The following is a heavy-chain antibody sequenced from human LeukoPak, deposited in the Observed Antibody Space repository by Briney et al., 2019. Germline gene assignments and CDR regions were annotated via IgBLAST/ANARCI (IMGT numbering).Heavy chain of an antibody. CDR3: ARDLGSRQQVDLEYYYMDV. V-gene: IGHV3-21*01. Sequence: GGSLRLSCATSGFTFSSYSMNWVRQAPGEGLEWVSSISSSSNYIYYADSVKGRFTISRDNAKNSLYLQMNSLRAEDTAVYYCARDLGSRQQVDLEYYYMDVWGKGTTVTVSS. CDR2: ISSSSNYI. D-gene: IGHD3-10*01. J-gene: IGHJ6*03. CDR1: GFTFSSYS.